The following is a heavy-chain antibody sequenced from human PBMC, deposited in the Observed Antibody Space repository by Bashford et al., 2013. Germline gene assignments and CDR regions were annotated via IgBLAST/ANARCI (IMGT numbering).Heavy chain of an antibody. CDR3: AKTRRGGYSGYMVLDAFDI. CDR1: GGSISSYY. Sequence: SSETLSLTCTVSGGSISSYYWSWIRQPPGKGLEWIGYIYYSGSTNYNPSLKSRVTISVDTSKNQFSLKLSSVTAADTAVYYCAKTRRGGYSGYMVLDAFDIWGQGTMVTVSS. CDR2: IYYSGST. V-gene: IGHV4-59*01. J-gene: IGHJ3*02. D-gene: IGHD5-12*01.